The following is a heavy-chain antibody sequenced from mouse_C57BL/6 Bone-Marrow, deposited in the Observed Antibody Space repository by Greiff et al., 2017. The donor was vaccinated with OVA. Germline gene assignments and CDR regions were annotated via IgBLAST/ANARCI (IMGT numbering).Heavy chain of an antibody. V-gene: IGHV1-72*01. CDR1: GYTFTSYW. CDR3: ARGGVYYGSFAY. CDR2: IDPNSGGT. D-gene: IGHD1-1*01. J-gene: IGHJ3*01. Sequence: QVQLKQPGAELVKPGASVKLSCKASGYTFTSYWMHWVKQRPGRGLEWIGRIDPNSGGTKYNEKFKSKATLTVDKPSSTAYMQLSSLTSEDSAVYYCARGGVYYGSFAYWGQGTLVTVSA.